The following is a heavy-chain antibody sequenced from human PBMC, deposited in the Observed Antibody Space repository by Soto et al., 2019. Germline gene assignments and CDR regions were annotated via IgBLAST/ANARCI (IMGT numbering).Heavy chain of an antibody. Sequence: EVQVVESGGGLVQPGGSLRLSCAASDFTISPYWMTWVRQTPGQGLEFVANIKEDGSVRNYVDSVKGRFTISRDNAKNSLYLQMNSLRAEDTAVYSCGTDQWGGAFDLWGQGTTVTVSS. CDR2: IKEDGSVR. CDR1: DFTISPYW. D-gene: IGHD3-10*01. J-gene: IGHJ3*01. CDR3: GTDQWGGAFDL. V-gene: IGHV3-7*01.